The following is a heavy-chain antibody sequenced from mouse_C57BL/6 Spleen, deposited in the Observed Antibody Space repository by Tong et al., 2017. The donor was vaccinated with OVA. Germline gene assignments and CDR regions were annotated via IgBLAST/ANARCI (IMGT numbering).Heavy chain of an antibody. D-gene: IGHD1-2*01. Sequence: VQLQESGAELAKPGASVKMSCKASGYTFTSYWMHWVKQRPGQGLEWIGAIYPGNSDTSYNQKFKDKATLTVDKSSSTAYMQLSSPTSEDSAVYYCARALRLPYYFDYWGQGTILTVSS. CDR1: GYTFTSYW. CDR3: ARALRLPYYFDY. V-gene: IGHV1-87*01. CDR2: IYPGNSDT. J-gene: IGHJ2*01.